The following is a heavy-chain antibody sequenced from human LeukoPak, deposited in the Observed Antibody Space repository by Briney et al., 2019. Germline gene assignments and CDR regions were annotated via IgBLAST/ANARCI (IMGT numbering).Heavy chain of an antibody. D-gene: IGHD7-27*01. CDR1: GFTFSSYG. CDR2: ITYDGSNK. J-gene: IGHJ3*02. Sequence: PGRSLRLSCAASGFTFSSYGMHWVRQAPGKGLEWVAVITYDGSNKYYTDSVKGRFTISRDNSKNTLYLQMNSLRAEDTAVYYCAELGDAFDIWGQGTMVTVSS. V-gene: IGHV3-30*03. CDR3: AELGDAFDI.